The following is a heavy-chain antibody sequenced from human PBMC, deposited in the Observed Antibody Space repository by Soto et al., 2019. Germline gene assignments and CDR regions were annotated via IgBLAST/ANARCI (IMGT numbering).Heavy chain of an antibody. CDR3: TRPNWVNCSSTSCPNNWFDP. Sequence: EVQLVESGGGLVQPGGSLKLSCAASGFTFSGSAMHWVRQASGKGLEWVGRIRSKANSYATAYAASVKGRFTISRDDSKNTAYLQMNSLKTEDTAVYYCTRPNWVNCSSTSCPNNWFDPWGQGTLVTVSS. J-gene: IGHJ5*02. CDR1: GFTFSGSA. CDR2: IRSKANSYAT. D-gene: IGHD2-2*01. V-gene: IGHV3-73*01.